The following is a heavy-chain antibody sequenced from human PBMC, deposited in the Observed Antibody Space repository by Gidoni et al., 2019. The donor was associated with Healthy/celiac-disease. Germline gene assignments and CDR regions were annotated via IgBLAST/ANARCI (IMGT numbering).Heavy chain of an antibody. CDR2: IWYDGSNK. CDR1: GFTFSSYG. Sequence: QVQLVESGGGVVQPGRSLRLSCAASGFTFSSYGMHWVRQAPGKGLEWVAVIWYDGSNKYYADSVKGRFTISRDNSKNTLYLQMNSLRAEDTAVYYCARGGIYYGSGSHLFEYYYYYMDVWGKGTTVTVSS. V-gene: IGHV3-33*01. CDR3: ARGGIYYGSGSHLFEYYYYYMDV. D-gene: IGHD3-10*01. J-gene: IGHJ6*03.